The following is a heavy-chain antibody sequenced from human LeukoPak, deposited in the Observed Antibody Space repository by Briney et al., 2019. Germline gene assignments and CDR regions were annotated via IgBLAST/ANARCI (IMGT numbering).Heavy chain of an antibody. CDR1: GGSISSSSYY. V-gene: IGHV4-39*01. Sequence: PSETLSLTCTVSGGSISSSSYYWGWIRQPPGKGLEWIGSIYYSGSTYYNPSLKSRVTISVDTSKNQFSLKLSSVTAADTAVYYCARQGGAMIGFDYWGQGTLVTVSS. CDR3: ARQGGAMIGFDY. CDR2: IYYSGST. J-gene: IGHJ4*02. D-gene: IGHD3-22*01.